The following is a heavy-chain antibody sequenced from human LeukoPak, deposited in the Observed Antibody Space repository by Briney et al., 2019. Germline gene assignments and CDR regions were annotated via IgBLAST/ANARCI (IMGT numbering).Heavy chain of an antibody. Sequence: TGGSLRLSCAASGFTFSSYAMNWVRQAPGKGLEGVAVISYDGRQNYYADSVKGRFTISRDNSKNTLYLQMNSLRDEDSAAYYCARVYLERLTAGYFDHWGQGTWVTVSP. CDR2: ISYDGRQN. CDR3: ARVYLERLTAGYFDH. V-gene: IGHV3-30*04. D-gene: IGHD2-8*01. J-gene: IGHJ4*02. CDR1: GFTFSSYA.